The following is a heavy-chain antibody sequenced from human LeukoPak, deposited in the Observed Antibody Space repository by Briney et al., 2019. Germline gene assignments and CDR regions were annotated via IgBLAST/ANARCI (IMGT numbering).Heavy chain of an antibody. Sequence: SETLSLTCTVSGGSISSSSYYWGWIRQPPGKGLEWIGSIYYSGSTYYNPSLKSRVTISVDTSKNQFSLKLSSVTAADTAVYYCARGDRPLARYGSGSHPVYWGQGTLVTVSS. CDR2: IYYSGST. J-gene: IGHJ4*02. D-gene: IGHD3-10*01. CDR1: GGSISSSSYY. CDR3: ARGDRPLARYGSGSHPVY. V-gene: IGHV4-39*01.